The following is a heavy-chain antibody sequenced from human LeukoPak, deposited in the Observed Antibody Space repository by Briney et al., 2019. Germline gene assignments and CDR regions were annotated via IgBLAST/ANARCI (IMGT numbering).Heavy chain of an antibody. CDR1: GYTLTCYY. CDR2: INPSGGST. Sequence: GASVKVSCKASGYTLTCYYMHGVRQAPGQGLEWMGIINPSGGSTSYAQKFQGRVTMTRDTSTSTVYMELSSLRSEDTAVYYCASSQTGYFDYWGQGTLVTVSS. CDR3: ASSQTGYFDY. J-gene: IGHJ4*02. V-gene: IGHV1-46*01.